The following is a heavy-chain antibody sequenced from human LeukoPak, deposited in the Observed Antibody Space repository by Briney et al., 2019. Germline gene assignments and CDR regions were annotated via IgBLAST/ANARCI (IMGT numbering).Heavy chain of an antibody. CDR1: GFTFSSYS. V-gene: IGHV3-48*04. CDR2: ISSSSSTV. J-gene: IGHJ4*02. CDR3: ARVYYDFWSGYMEDF. Sequence: GGSLRLSCAASGFTFSSYSMNWVRQAPGKGLEWVSYISSSSSTVYYADSVKGRFTISRDNAKNSLYLQMNSLRAEDTAVYYCARVYYDFWSGYMEDFWGQGTLVTVSS. D-gene: IGHD3-3*01.